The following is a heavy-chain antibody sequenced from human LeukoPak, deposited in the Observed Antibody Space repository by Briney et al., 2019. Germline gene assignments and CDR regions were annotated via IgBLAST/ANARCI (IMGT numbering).Heavy chain of an antibody. CDR1: GFTFSSYS. CDR3: ASATTSIAVAGTDY. D-gene: IGHD6-19*01. CDR2: ISSSSSSYI. J-gene: IGHJ4*02. Sequence: GGSLRLSCAASGFTFSSYSMNWVRQASGKGLEWVSSISSSSSSYIYYADSVKGRFTISRDNAKNSLYLQMNSLRAEDTAVYYCASATTSIAVAGTDYWGQGTLVTVSS. V-gene: IGHV3-21*01.